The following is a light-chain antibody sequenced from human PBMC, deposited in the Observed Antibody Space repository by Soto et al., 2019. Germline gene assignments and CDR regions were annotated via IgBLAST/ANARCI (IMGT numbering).Light chain of an antibody. CDR3: QQRSDWPWT. CDR2: EAS. Sequence: EILLTQSPATLSLSPGERATLSCRASQSVSSYLAWYQQKPGQAPRLLMYEASTRATGIPARFSGGGSGTDFTLTISSLEPEDFAVYYRQQRSDWPWTFGQGTKVDIK. V-gene: IGKV3-11*01. CDR1: QSVSSY. J-gene: IGKJ1*01.